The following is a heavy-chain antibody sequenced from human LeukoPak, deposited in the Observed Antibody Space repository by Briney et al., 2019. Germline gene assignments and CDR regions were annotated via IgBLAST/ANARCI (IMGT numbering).Heavy chain of an antibody. V-gene: IGHV4-31*03. CDR3: ARDLGYCSSTSCYAGAHQFDP. Sequence: PSQTLSLTCTVSGDSINSGGGYHWSWIRQPPGKGLEWIGYIYYIGSPSYSPSLKSRVTISVDTSKNQFSLKLSSVTAADTAVYYCARDLGYCSSTSCYAGAHQFDPWGQGTLVTVSS. CDR1: GDSINSGGGYH. D-gene: IGHD2-2*01. CDR2: IYYIGSP. J-gene: IGHJ5*02.